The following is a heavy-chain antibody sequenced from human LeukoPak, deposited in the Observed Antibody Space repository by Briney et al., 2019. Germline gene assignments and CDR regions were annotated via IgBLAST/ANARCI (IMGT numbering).Heavy chain of an antibody. Sequence: GGSLRLSGVASGFSFSNCWMGWVRQAPGKGLEWVANIKQDGSEKYYVDSVKGRFTISRDNAKNSLYLQMNSLSAEDTAVYYCAGVRDASGSYYPYWGQGTLVTVSS. D-gene: IGHD3-10*01. CDR1: GFSFSNCW. V-gene: IGHV3-7*04. J-gene: IGHJ4*02. CDR3: AGVRDASGSYYPY. CDR2: IKQDGSEK.